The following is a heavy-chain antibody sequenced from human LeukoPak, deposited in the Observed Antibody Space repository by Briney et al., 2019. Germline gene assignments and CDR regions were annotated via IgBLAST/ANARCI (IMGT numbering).Heavy chain of an antibody. CDR2: IDISGGST. Sequence: GGSLRLSCAASGFTFSSHAMCWGRQAPGKGLEWVSSIDISGGSTYYADSVQGRFTISRDNSKNTLYLEMNSLRAEDTALYYCANEVRPNDYWGQGTLVTVSS. V-gene: IGHV3-23*01. D-gene: IGHD1-1*01. CDR3: ANEVRPNDY. CDR1: GFTFSSHA. J-gene: IGHJ4*02.